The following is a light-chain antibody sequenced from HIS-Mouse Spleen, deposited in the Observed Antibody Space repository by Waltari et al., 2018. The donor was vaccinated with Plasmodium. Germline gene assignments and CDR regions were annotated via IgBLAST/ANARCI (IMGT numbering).Light chain of an antibody. Sequence: QSALTQPPSASGSPGQSVTISCTGTSSDVVGYTYVSWYQQHPGKAPKLMIYEVSKRPSGVPERFSGSKSGNTASLTVSGLQAEDEADYYCSSYAGSNNLVFGGGTKLTVL. V-gene: IGLV2-8*01. CDR2: EVS. CDR3: SSYAGSNNLV. J-gene: IGLJ2*01. CDR1: SSDVVGYTY.